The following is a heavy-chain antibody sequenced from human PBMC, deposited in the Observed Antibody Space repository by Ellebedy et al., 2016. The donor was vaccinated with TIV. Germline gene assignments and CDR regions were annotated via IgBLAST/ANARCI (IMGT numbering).Heavy chain of an antibody. CDR3: ARGRGIAAAGTNS. V-gene: IGHV4-34*01. J-gene: IGHJ4*02. Sequence: SETLSLXCAVYGGSFSGYYWSWIRQPPGKGLEWIGEINHSGSTNYNPSLKSRVTISVDTSKNQFSLKLSSVTAADTAVYYCARGRGIAAAGTNSWGQGTLVTVSS. CDR1: GGSFSGYY. CDR2: INHSGST. D-gene: IGHD6-13*01.